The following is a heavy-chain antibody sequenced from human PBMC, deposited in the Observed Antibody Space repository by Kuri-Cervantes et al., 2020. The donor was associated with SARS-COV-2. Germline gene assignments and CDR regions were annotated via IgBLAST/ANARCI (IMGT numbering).Heavy chain of an antibody. CDR2: VYHSGSA. J-gene: IGHJ4*02. Sequence: SQTLSLTCAVSGYSISSCDLWGWVRQPPGKGLEWIGYVYHSGSANYNPSLKSRVTISIDMSKNEFSLHLRSVTAADTAVYYCARTPRYSYFDYWGQGALVTVSS. D-gene: IGHD5-18*01. CDR1: GYSISSCDL. CDR3: ARTPRYSYFDY. V-gene: IGHV4-28*01.